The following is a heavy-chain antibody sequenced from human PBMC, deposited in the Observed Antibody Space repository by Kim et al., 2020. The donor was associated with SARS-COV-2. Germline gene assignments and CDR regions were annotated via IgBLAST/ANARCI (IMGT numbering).Heavy chain of an antibody. Sequence: GGSLRLSCAASGFTFSSYWMSWVRQAPGKGLEWVANIKQDGSGKYYVDSVKGRFTISRDNAKNSLYMQMNRLRDEDTAGYYCGREVLGYSYGSDVWGQGT. CDR1: GFTFSSYW. D-gene: IGHD5-18*01. V-gene: IGHV3-7*01. CDR3: GREVLGYSYGSDV. CDR2: IKQDGSGK. J-gene: IGHJ6*02.